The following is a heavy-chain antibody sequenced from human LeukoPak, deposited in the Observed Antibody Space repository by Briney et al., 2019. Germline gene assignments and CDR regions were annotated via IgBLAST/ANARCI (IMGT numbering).Heavy chain of an antibody. V-gene: IGHV4-59*01. CDR3: ARDGARAAAGRGVFDY. Sequence: SETLTLTCTVSGGAISSYYWSWLLEPPGKGVVGLGYIYYSGSTNYKPSLKSRATISVDTSKNQFSRKLSSVTAADTAVYYCARDGARAAAGRGVFDYWGQGTLVTVSS. CDR1: GGAISSYY. CDR2: IYYSGST. D-gene: IGHD6-13*01. J-gene: IGHJ4*02.